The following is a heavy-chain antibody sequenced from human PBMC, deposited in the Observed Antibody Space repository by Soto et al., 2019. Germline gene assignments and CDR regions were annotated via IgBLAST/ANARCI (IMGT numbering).Heavy chain of an antibody. J-gene: IGHJ4*02. Sequence: ASVKVSCKASGYTFTSYYMHWVRQAPGQGLEWMGIINPSGGSTSYAQKFQGRVTMTRDTSTSTVYMELSSLRSEDTAVYYCASGNVGADTIYYFDYWGQGTLVTVSS. CDR1: GYTFTSYY. D-gene: IGHD1-26*01. CDR2: INPSGGST. CDR3: ASGNVGADTIYYFDY. V-gene: IGHV1-46*01.